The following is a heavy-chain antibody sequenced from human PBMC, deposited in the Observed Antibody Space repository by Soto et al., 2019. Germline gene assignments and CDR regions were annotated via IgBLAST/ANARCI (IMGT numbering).Heavy chain of an antibody. CDR3: ARDGITGTNYYYYGMDV. J-gene: IGHJ6*02. V-gene: IGHV3-13*01. CDR1: GFTFSSYD. Sequence: GGSLRLSCAASGFTFSSYDMHWVRQATGKGLEWVSAIGTAGDTYYPGSVKGRFTISRENAKNSLYLQMNSLRAEDTAVYYCARDGITGTNYYYYGMDVWGQGTTVTVSS. D-gene: IGHD1-20*01. CDR2: IGTAGDT.